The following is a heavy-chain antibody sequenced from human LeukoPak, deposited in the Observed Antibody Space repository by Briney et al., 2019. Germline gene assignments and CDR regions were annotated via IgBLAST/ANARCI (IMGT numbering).Heavy chain of an antibody. D-gene: IGHD6-13*01. CDR3: AKDGYSSIPGFHFEY. CDR1: GFTFSSYA. CDR2: ISGSGDNT. Sequence: GGSLRLSCAAPGFTFSSYAMSWVRQPPGKGLEWVSGISGSGDNTYYADSVKGRFTISRDNSKKTLYLHLNSLRVEDAAVYYCAKDGYSSIPGFHFEYWGQGIPVTVSS. J-gene: IGHJ4*02. V-gene: IGHV3-23*01.